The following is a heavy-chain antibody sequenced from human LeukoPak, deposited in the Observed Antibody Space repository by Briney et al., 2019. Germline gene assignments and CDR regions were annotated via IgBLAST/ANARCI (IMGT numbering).Heavy chain of an antibody. J-gene: IGHJ4*02. CDR3: ARGPPNWGYDY. CDR2: MSPNSGDT. Sequence: ASVNVSCKASGYTFTGYYMHWVRQAPGQGLEWMGWMSPNSGDTGYAQKFQDRVTMTRNTSISTAYMELSSLRSDDTAVYYCARGPPNWGYDYWGPGTLVTVSS. V-gene: IGHV1-8*02. CDR1: GYTFTGYY. D-gene: IGHD7-27*01.